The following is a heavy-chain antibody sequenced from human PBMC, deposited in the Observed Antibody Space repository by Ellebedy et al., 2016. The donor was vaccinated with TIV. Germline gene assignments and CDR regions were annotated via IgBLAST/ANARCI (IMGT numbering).Heavy chain of an antibody. Sequence: GESLKISCAASGFTFSSYSMNWVRQAPGKGLEWVSAISGSGGSTYYADSVKGRFTISRDNSKNTLYLQMNSLRAEDTAVYYCARDGDQLLLVTAILPFFDYWGQGTLVTVSS. CDR2: ISGSGGST. V-gene: IGHV3-23*01. J-gene: IGHJ4*02. CDR1: GFTFSSYS. CDR3: ARDGDQLLLVTAILPFFDY. D-gene: IGHD2-21*02.